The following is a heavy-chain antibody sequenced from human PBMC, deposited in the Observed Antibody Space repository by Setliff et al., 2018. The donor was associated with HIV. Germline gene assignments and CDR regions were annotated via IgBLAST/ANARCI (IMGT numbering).Heavy chain of an antibody. D-gene: IGHD3-10*01. J-gene: IGHJ6*03. V-gene: IGHV4-59*01. CDR1: GGSISNYY. CDR3: ARAVIRREDRGMWTKLWSAPNHMDV. CDR2: IHYGGGT. Sequence: TSETLSLTCSISGGSISNYYWVWIRQSPGKGLEWIGHIHYGGGTYYNPSLESRVSISRDTSKNQFSLNLRDVTAGDTALYYCARAVIRREDRGMWTKLWSAPNHMDVWGKGITVTSP.